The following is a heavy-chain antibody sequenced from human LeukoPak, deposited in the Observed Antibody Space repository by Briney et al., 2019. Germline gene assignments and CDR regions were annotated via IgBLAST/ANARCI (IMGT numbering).Heavy chain of an antibody. CDR2: IYYSGST. D-gene: IGHD1-26*01. V-gene: IGHV4-39*01. J-gene: IGHJ5*02. Sequence: PSETLSLTCTVSGGPISSSSYYWGWIRQPPGKGLEWIGSIYYSGSTYYNPSLKSRVTISVDTSKNQFSLKLSSVTAADTAVYYCARHGSYYTTWGQGTLVTVSS. CDR1: GGPISSSSYY. CDR3: ARHGSYYTT.